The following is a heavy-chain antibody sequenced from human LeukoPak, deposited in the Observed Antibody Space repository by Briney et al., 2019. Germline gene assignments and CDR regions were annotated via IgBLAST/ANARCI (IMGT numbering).Heavy chain of an antibody. CDR1: GGSISSGDYY. CDR2: IYYSGST. Sequence: PSETLSLTCTVSGGSISSGDYYWSWIRQPPGKGLEWIGYIYYSGSTYYNPSLKSRVTISVDTSKNQFSLKLSSVTAADTAVYYCAGAASSGWYGACFDYWGQGTLVTVPS. CDR3: AGAASSGWYGACFDY. D-gene: IGHD6-19*01. V-gene: IGHV4-30-4*01. J-gene: IGHJ4*02.